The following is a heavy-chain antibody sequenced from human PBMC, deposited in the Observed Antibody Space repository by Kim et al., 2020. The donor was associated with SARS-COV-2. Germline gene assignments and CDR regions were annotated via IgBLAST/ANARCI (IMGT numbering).Heavy chain of an antibody. CDR3: ARHLRNMGEGLIFGVVIIPAAFDP. CDR1: GGSISSYY. Sequence: SETLSLTCTVSGGSISSYYWSWIRQPPGKGLEWIGYIYYSGSTNYNPSLKSRVTISVDTSKNQFSLKLSSVTAADTAVYYCARHLRNMGEGLIFGVVIIPAAFDPWGQGTVVTVSS. CDR2: IYYSGST. J-gene: IGHJ5*02. D-gene: IGHD3-3*01. V-gene: IGHV4-59*08.